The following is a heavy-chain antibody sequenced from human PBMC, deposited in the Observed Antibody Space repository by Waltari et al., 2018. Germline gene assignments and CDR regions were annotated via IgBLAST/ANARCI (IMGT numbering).Heavy chain of an antibody. V-gene: IGHV3-7*03. CDR1: GFTFRGSG. D-gene: IGHD3-16*01. CDR2: IKADGSEQ. CDR3: ARGSAYYVRVWDY. J-gene: IGHJ4*02. Sequence: EVQLVESGGTLVQPGGSLRLSCAASGFTFRGSGMTWVRQAPGNGLEWVANIKADGSEQYYVDSVRGRFTISRDNAENSLYLQMNSLIADDTAVYYCARGSAYYVRVWDYWGQGTLVTVSS.